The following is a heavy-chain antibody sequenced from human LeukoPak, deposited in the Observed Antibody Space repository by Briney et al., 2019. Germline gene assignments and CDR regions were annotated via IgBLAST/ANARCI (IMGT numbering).Heavy chain of an antibody. CDR3: ARVVLIWFGEPSQSDV. Sequence: ASVKVSCKASGYTFTSYGISWVRQAPGQGLEWMGWISAYNGNTNYAQKLQGRVTMTTDTSTSTAYMELRSLRSDDTAVYYCARVVLIWFGEPSQSDVWGQGTTVTVSS. J-gene: IGHJ6*02. D-gene: IGHD3-10*01. CDR2: ISAYNGNT. CDR1: GYTFTSYG. V-gene: IGHV1-18*01.